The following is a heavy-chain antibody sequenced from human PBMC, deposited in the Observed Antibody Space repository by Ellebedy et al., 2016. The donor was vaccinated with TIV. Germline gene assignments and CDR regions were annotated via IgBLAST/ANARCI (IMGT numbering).Heavy chain of an antibody. J-gene: IGHJ4*02. CDR1: GYTFTRYY. CDR3: TLMNTVTTGADY. Sequence: ASVKVSCKASGYTFTRYYMHWVRQATGQGLEWMGWMNPNSGNTGYAQKFQGRVTITRNTSISTAYMELSSLRSEDTAVYYCTLMNTVTTGADYWGQGTLVTVSS. D-gene: IGHD4-17*01. V-gene: IGHV1-8*03. CDR2: MNPNSGNT.